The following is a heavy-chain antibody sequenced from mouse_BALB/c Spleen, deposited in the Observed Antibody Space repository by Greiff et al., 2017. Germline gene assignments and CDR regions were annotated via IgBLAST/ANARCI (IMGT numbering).Heavy chain of an antibody. Sequence: EVHLVESGGDLVKPGGSLKLSCAASGFTFSSYGMSWVRQTPDKRLEWVATISSGGSYTYYPDSVKGRFTISRDNAKNTLYLQMSSLKSEDTAMYYCARHVYYGSPYYFDYWGQGTTLTVSS. D-gene: IGHD1-1*01. CDR3: ARHVYYGSPYYFDY. CDR1: GFTFSSYG. J-gene: IGHJ2*01. V-gene: IGHV5-6*01. CDR2: ISSGGSYT.